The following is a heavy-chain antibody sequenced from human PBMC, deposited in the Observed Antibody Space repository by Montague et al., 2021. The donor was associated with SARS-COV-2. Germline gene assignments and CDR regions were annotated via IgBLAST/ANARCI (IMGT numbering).Heavy chain of an antibody. CDR2: INHGGST. Sequence: SETLSLTCAVYGGSFSGYSWNWIRQPPGKGLEWIGEINHGGSTNXXPSLKSRVTMSVDTPKNQFSLKLSSVTAADTAVYYCARGARQGYGFRLGSFDYWGQGTLVTVSS. J-gene: IGHJ4*02. D-gene: IGHD3-10*01. CDR1: GGSFSGYS. V-gene: IGHV4-34*01. CDR3: ARGARQGYGFRLGSFDY.